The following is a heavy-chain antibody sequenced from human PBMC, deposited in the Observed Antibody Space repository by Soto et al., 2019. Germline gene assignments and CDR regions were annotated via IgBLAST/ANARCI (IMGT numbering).Heavy chain of an antibody. V-gene: IGHV5-51*01. D-gene: IGHD6-13*01. CDR1: GYSFTSYW. J-gene: IGHJ6*02. CDR3: ARTAAAGKYYNGMDV. CDR2: IYPGDPDT. Sequence: GESLKISCKGSGYSFTSYWIGWVRQMPGKGLEWMGIIYPGDPDTRYSPSFQGQVTISADKSISTAYLQWSSLKASDTAMYYCARTAAAGKYYNGMDVWGQGTTVTVSS.